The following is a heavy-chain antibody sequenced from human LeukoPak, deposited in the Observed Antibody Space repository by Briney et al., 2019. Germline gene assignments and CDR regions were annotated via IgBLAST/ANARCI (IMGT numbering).Heavy chain of an antibody. CDR2: ISYDGSNK. Sequence: PGGSLRLFCAASGFTFSSYGMHWVRQAPGKGLEWVAIISYDGSNKYYADSVKGRFTISRDNSKNTLYLQMNSLRAEDTAVYYCAKDDYYGSGSYYNNYYYGMDVWGQGTTVTVSS. CDR1: GFTFSSYG. CDR3: AKDDYYGSGSYYNNYYYGMDV. D-gene: IGHD3-10*01. V-gene: IGHV3-30*18. J-gene: IGHJ6*02.